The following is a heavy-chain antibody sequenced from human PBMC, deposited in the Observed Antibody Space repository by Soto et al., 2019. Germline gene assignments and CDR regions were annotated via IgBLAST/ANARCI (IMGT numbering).Heavy chain of an antibody. J-gene: IGHJ3*02. Sequence: SVKVSCKASGGTFSSYAISWVRQAPGQGLEWMGGIIPISGTANYAQKFQGRVTITADESTSTAYMELSSLRSEDTAVYYCARVYDSSGYYTDDAFDIWGQGTMVTVSS. CDR3: ARVYDSSGYYTDDAFDI. CDR2: IIPISGTA. D-gene: IGHD3-22*01. CDR1: GGTFSSYA. V-gene: IGHV1-69*13.